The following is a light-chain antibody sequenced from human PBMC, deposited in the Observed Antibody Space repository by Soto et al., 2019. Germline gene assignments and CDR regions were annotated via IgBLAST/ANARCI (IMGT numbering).Light chain of an antibody. Sequence: EIVMTQLPATLSVSPGERATLSCRASQTVGDKLAWYQQRPGQALRLLIFAASDRAAGIPARFSGSGSGTEFTLTISSLQPEDFAVYYCQQYNNWPPYTFGQGTKLEI. CDR2: AAS. V-gene: IGKV3-15*01. J-gene: IGKJ2*01. CDR3: QQYNNWPPYT. CDR1: QTVGDK.